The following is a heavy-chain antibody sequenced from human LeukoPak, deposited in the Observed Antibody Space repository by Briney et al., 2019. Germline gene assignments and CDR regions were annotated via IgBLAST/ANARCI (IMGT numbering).Heavy chain of an antibody. D-gene: IGHD6-19*01. CDR2: VSNSGSP. CDR1: GGSISSYY. Sequence: PSETLSLTCTVSGGSISSYYWSWIRHPSGKGLEWIGFVSNSGSPTHNPSLKSRVTISEDTAKNQVSLKLTSVTAADTAVYYCARHVVPYSSGLAGFDSWGQGALVTVSS. V-gene: IGHV4-59*01. J-gene: IGHJ4*02. CDR3: ARHVVPYSSGLAGFDS.